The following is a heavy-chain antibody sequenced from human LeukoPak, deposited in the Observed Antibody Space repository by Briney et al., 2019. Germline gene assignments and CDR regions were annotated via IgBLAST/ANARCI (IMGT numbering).Heavy chain of an antibody. Sequence: SETLSLTCTVSGGSISSYYWSWIRQPPGKGLEWIGYIYYSGSTNYNPSLKSRVTISVDTSKNQFSLKLSSVTAADTAVYYCARHHEGSSWYPYYFDYWGQGTLVTVSS. CDR2: IYYSGST. V-gene: IGHV4-59*08. CDR3: ARHHEGSSWYPYYFDY. D-gene: IGHD6-13*01. CDR1: GGSISSYY. J-gene: IGHJ4*02.